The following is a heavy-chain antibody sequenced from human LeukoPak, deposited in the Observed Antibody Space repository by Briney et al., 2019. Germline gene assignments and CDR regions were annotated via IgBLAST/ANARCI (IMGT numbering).Heavy chain of an antibody. V-gene: IGHV1-69*13. CDR1: GGTFISYA. CDR3: ALCSGFDYGDCLNFDY. D-gene: IGHD4-17*01. CDR2: IIPIFGTA. J-gene: IGHJ4*02. Sequence: GASVKVSCKASGGTFISYAISWVRQAPGQGLEWMGGIIPIFGTANYAQKFQGRVTITADESTSTAYMELSSLRSEDTAVYYCALCSGFDYGDCLNFDYWGQGTLVTVSS.